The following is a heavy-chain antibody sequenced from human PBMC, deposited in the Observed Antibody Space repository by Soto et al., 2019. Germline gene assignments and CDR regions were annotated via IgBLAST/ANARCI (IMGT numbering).Heavy chain of an antibody. V-gene: IGHV4-39*01. J-gene: IGHJ6*02. CDR2: IYYSGST. D-gene: IGHD3-10*01. CDR3: IYGSGSYSYYYYGMDV. CDR1: GGSISSSSYY. Sequence: PSENLSLTCTVSGGSISSSSYYWGWIRQPPGNGLEWIGSIYYSGSTYYNPSLKSRVTISVDTSKNQFSLKLSSVTAADTAVYYCIYGSGSYSYYYYGMDVWGQGTTVT.